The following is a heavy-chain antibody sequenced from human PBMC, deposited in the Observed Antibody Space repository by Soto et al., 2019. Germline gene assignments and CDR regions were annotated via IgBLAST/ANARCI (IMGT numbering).Heavy chain of an antibody. V-gene: IGHV4-59*08. Sequence: SETLSHTCTVSGGSIISYYWSLIRQPPGKGLEWIGYIYYSGSTNYNPSLKSRVTISVDTSKNQFSLKLNSMTAADTAVYYCARHNYGSGSTYFDYWGQGTLVTVSS. D-gene: IGHD3-10*01. J-gene: IGHJ4*02. CDR3: ARHNYGSGSTYFDY. CDR1: GGSIISYY. CDR2: IYYSGST.